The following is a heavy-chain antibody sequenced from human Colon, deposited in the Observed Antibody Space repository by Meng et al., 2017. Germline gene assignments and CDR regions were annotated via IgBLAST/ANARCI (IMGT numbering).Heavy chain of an antibody. CDR3: ARDRGEGGFFDY. D-gene: IGHD3-16*01. V-gene: IGHV3-53*01. CDR2: VNRDTSR. CDR1: GFTVSNNY. J-gene: IGHJ4*02. Sequence: GESLKISCAASGFTVSNNYMNWVRQAPGKGLEWVAVVNRDTSRFYADSAMGRFTISRDESKNTVYLQMNSLTVEDTAIYYCARDRGEGGFFDYWGQGILVTVSS.